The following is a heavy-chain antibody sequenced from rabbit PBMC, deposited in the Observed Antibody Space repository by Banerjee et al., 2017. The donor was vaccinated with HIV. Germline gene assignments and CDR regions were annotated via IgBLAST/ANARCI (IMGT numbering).Heavy chain of an antibody. CDR1: GFSFSSSYY. J-gene: IGHJ3*01. CDR2: IYAGDGST. CDR3: ARGYTAYVYAHNL. D-gene: IGHD6-1*01. V-gene: IGHV1S40*01. Sequence: QSLEESGGGLVQPEGSLTLTCTASGFSFSSSYYMCWVRQAPGKGLEWIACIYAGDGSTYYASWAKGRFTISKTSSTTVTLQMTSLTAADTATYFCARGYTAYVYAHNLWGQGTLVTVS.